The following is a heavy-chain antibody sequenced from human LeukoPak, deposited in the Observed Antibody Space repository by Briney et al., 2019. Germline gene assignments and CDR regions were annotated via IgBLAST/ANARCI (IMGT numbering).Heavy chain of an antibody. Sequence: PSETLSLTCNVSGYSINSGSYWGWIRQPPGKGLEWIGYIYYSGSTNYNPSLKSRVTISVDTSKNQFSLKLSSVTAADTAVYYRARDTSLTMVRGVPPLYYYYYMDDWGKGTTVTISS. CDR2: IYYSGST. CDR3: ARDTSLTMVRGVPPLYYYYYMDD. D-gene: IGHD3-10*01. J-gene: IGHJ6*03. CDR1: GYSINSGSY. V-gene: IGHV4-61*01.